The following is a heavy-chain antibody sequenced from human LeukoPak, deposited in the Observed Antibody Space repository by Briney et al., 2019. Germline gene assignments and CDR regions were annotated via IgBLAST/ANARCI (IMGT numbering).Heavy chain of an antibody. V-gene: IGHV1-2*02. J-gene: IGHJ6*03. CDR1: GYTFTGYY. D-gene: IGHD2-21*01. Sequence: ASVKVSCKASGYTFTGYYMHWVRQAPGQGLEWMGWINPNSGGTNYAQKFQGRVTMTRDTSISTAYVELSRLRSDDTAVYYCARDIRKLLRGYYYMDVWGKGTTVTVSS. CDR3: ARDIRKLLRGYYYMDV. CDR2: INPNSGGT.